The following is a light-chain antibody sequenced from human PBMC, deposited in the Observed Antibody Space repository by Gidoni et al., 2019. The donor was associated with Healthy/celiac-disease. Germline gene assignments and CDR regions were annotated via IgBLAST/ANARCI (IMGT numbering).Light chain of an antibody. Sequence: EIVLTQPPATLSLSPGERATLSCRASQSVTSSYLAWYQQKPGQAPRLLIYGASSRATGIPDRFSGSGSGTDFTLTISRLEPEDFAVYYCQQYGSSPLTFGPGTKVDIK. J-gene: IGKJ3*01. CDR1: QSVTSSY. CDR3: QQYGSSPLT. CDR2: GAS. V-gene: IGKV3-20*01.